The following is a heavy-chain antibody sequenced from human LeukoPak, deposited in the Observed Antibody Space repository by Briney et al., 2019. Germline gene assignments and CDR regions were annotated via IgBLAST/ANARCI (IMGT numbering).Heavy chain of an antibody. J-gene: IGHJ4*02. CDR1: GYRFTSYD. V-gene: IGHV1-46*01. Sequence: ALVKVSFKASGYRFTSYDMHWVRQAPGQGLEWMGIINPSGGSTSYAQRFQGRVAMTRDTSTTTVYMEVNSLTSEDTAVYFCARDGPTAAPFDYWGQGTLVTVSS. D-gene: IGHD2-2*01. CDR3: ARDGPTAAPFDY. CDR2: INPSGGST.